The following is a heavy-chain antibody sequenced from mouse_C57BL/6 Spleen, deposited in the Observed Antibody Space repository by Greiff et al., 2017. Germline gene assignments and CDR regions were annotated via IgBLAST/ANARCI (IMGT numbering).Heavy chain of an antibody. J-gene: IGHJ2*01. CDR2: INPSNGGT. CDR1: GYTFTSYW. D-gene: IGHD1-1*01. CDR3: ARGGYYYGSSLIDY. Sequence: QVQLQQPGTELVKPGASVKLSCKASGYTFTSYWMHWVKQRPGQGLEWIGNINPSNGGTNYNEKFKSKATLTVDKSSSTAYMQLSSLTSEDSAVXYWARGGYYYGSSLIDYWGQGTTLTVSS. V-gene: IGHV1-53*01.